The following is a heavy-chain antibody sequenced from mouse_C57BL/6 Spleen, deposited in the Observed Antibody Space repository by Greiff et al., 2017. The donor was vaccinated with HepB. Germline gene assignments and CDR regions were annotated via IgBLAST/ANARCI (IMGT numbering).Heavy chain of an antibody. D-gene: IGHD2-13*01. V-gene: IGHV10-1*01. CDR2: IRSKSNNYAT. CDR1: GFSFNTYA. CDR3: VRHGLLVAMDY. J-gene: IGHJ4*01. Sequence: DVMLVESGGGLVQPKGSLKLSCAASGFSFNTYAMNWVRQAPGKGLEWVARIRSKSNNYATYYADSVKDRFTISRDDSESMLYLQMNNLKTEDTAMYYCVRHGLLVAMDYWGQGTSVTVSS.